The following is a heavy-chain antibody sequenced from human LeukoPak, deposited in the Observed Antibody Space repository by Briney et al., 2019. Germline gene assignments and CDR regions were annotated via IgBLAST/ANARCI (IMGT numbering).Heavy chain of an antibody. J-gene: IGHJ4*02. CDR2: INPSGGST. CDR1: GYTFTSYY. CDR3: ARELHKDLRWLDY. Sequence: ASVKVSYKASGYTFTSYYMHWVRQAPGQGLEWMGIINPSGGSTSYAQKFQGRVTMTRDTSTSTVYMELSSLRFEDTVVYYCARELHKDLRWLDYWGQGTLVSVSS. V-gene: IGHV1-46*01. D-gene: IGHD4-23*01.